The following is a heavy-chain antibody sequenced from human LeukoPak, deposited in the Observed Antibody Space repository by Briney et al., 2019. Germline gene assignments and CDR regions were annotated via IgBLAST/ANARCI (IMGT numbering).Heavy chain of an antibody. CDR1: GGSISSYY. D-gene: IGHD3-10*01. CDR2: IYYSGST. J-gene: IGHJ4*02. CDR3: ARSIHYGSGSLLDY. V-gene: IGHV4-59*01. Sequence: SETLSLTCTVSGGSISSYYWSWIRQPPGKGLEWIGCIYYSGSTNYNPSLKSRVTISVDTSKNQFSLNLTSVTAADTAVYYCARSIHYGSGSLLDYWGQGTLVTVSS.